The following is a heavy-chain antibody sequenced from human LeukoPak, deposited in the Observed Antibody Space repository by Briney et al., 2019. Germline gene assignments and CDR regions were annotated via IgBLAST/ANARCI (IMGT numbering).Heavy chain of an antibody. CDR2: ISFTGNT. CDR3: ARSPPGWFYDNSGQYYFDT. CDR1: GGSISGYY. J-gene: IGHJ4*02. V-gene: IGHV4-59*08. Sequence: SETLSLTCTVSGGSISGYYWSWIRQSPGKRLEWIAYISFTGNTNYNPSLKSRVTISLDTSKTHFSLTLSSLTAADTAVYYCARSPPGWFYDNSGQYYFDTWGQGALVTVSS. D-gene: IGHD3-22*01.